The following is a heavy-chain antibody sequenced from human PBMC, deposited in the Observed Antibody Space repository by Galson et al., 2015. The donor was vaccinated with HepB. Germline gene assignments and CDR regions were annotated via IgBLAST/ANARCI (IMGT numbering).Heavy chain of an antibody. CDR1: GFSFPDHY. J-gene: IGHJ4*02. CDR3: ARGDSYSSGWYMKH. CDR2: ISVGSTNYR. D-gene: IGHD6-19*01. V-gene: IGHV3-11*06. Sequence: SLRLSCAASGFSFPDHYMTWIRQAPGKGLEWVSDISVGSTNYRNYADSVKGRFTISRDNTKNSLDLQMDNLRVEGTGVYYGARGDSYSSGWYMKHWGPGTLVTVSS.